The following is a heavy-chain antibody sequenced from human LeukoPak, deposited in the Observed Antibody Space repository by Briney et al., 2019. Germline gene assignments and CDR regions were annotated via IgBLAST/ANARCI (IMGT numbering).Heavy chain of an antibody. CDR2: ISAYNGNT. Sequence: ASVKVSCKASGYTFTSYGVSWVRQAPGQGLEWMGWISAYNGNTNYAQKFQGRVTMTTDTSTSTAYMELRSLRSDDTAVYYCARDLGPYYDSSLIDYWGQGTLVTVSS. V-gene: IGHV1-18*01. D-gene: IGHD3-22*01. CDR3: ARDLGPYYDSSLIDY. CDR1: GYTFTSYG. J-gene: IGHJ4*02.